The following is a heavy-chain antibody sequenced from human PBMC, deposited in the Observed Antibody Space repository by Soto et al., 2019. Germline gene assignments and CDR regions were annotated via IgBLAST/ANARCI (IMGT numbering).Heavy chain of an antibody. CDR2: INSDGSST. CDR3: ARDRAGTAVIDY. V-gene: IGHV3-74*01. D-gene: IGHD1-1*01. Sequence: GGSLRLSCAASGFTFSSYWMHWVRQAPGKGLVWVSRINSDGSSTSYADSVKGRFTISRDNAKNTLYLQMNSLRAEDTVVYYCARDRAGTAVIDYWGQGTLVTVSS. J-gene: IGHJ4*02. CDR1: GFTFSSYW.